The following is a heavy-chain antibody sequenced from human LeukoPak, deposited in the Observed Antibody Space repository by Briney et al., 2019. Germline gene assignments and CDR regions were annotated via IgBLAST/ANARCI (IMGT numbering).Heavy chain of an antibody. D-gene: IGHD2-15*01. CDR3: ARRQGCSSSSCPPDS. J-gene: IGHJ4*02. V-gene: IGHV5-51*01. CDR1: GYSFTTYW. Sequence: GESLKISCRGSGYSFTTYWIGWVRQMPGKGLEWMGIIYPGDSDTRYSPSFQGQVTMSADRSINTAYLQWSSLKASDTAMYYCARRQGCSSSSCPPDSWGQGTLVTVSS. CDR2: IYPGDSDT.